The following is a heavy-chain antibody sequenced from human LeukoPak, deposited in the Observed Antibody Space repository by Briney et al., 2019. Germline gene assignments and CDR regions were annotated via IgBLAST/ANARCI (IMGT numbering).Heavy chain of an antibody. CDR3: ARGRLGLDY. CDR2: LSSSSSTI. Sequence: GGSLRLSCEGSGFTFSSYTMIWVRQAPGKGLEWVSYLSSSSSTIYYADSVKGRFTISRDNAKSSLYLQMNSLRAEDTAVYYCARGRLGLDYWGQGTLVTVSS. CDR1: GFTFSSYT. V-gene: IGHV3-48*04. D-gene: IGHD7-27*01. J-gene: IGHJ4*02.